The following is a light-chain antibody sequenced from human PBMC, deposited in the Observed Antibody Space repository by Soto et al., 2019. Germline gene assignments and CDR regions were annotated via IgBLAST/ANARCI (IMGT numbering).Light chain of an antibody. CDR1: QGISSY. CDR2: AAS. V-gene: IGKV1-9*01. J-gene: IGKJ2*01. Sequence: DIQLTQSPSFLSASVGDRVTMTCRASQGISSYLAWYQQKPGKAPKLLIYAASTLQSGVPSRFSGSGSGTEFTLTISSLQPEDFASYYCHQLNSYPLTFAQGTKLEIK. CDR3: HQLNSYPLT.